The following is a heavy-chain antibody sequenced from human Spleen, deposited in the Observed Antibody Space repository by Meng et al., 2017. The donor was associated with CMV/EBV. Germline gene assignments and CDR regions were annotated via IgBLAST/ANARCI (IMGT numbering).Heavy chain of an antibody. CDR3: ARDSLVGYCSSTSCYTGAPFDY. CDR1: YW. CDR2: IKQDGSEK. D-gene: IGHD2-2*02. J-gene: IGHJ4*02. Sequence: YWMGWVRQAPGKGLEWVANIKQDGSEKYYVDSVKGRFTISRDNAKNSLYLQMDSLRAEDTAVYYCARDSLVGYCSSTSCYTGAPFDYWGQGTLVTVSS. V-gene: IGHV3-7*01.